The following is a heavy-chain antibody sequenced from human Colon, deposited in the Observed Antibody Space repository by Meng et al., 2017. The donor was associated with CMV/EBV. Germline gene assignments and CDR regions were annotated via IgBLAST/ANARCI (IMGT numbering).Heavy chain of an antibody. J-gene: IGHJ5*02. Sequence: GSLRLSCTVSGGSISSSSYYWGWIRQPPGKGLEWIGSIYYSGSTYYNPSLKSRVTISVDTSKNQFSLKLSSVTAADTAVYYCARGYCSSTSCYSSWFDPWGQGTLVTVSS. V-gene: IGHV4-39*07. D-gene: IGHD2-2*02. CDR2: IYYSGST. CDR3: ARGYCSSTSCYSSWFDP. CDR1: GGSISSSSYY.